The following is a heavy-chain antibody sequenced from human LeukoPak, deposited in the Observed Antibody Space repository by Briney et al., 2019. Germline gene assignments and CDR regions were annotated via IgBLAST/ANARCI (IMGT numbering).Heavy chain of an antibody. Sequence: GASVKVSCKASGYTFTSYYMHWVRQAPGQGLEWMGIINPSGGSTSYAQKFQGRVTMTRDTSTSTVYMELSSLRSEDTAVYYCARDNVWFGETAPSHFDYWGQGTLVTVSS. D-gene: IGHD3-10*01. CDR3: ARDNVWFGETAPSHFDY. J-gene: IGHJ4*02. CDR1: GYTFTSYY. V-gene: IGHV1-46*01. CDR2: INPSGGST.